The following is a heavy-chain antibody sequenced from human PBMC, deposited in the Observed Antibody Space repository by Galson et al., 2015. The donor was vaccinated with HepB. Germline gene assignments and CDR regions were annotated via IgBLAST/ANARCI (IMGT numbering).Heavy chain of an antibody. D-gene: IGHD3-9*01. Sequence: SLRLSCAASGFTFSAYNMHWVRQAPVTGLEWLSIISPDDSRTFYADSVRGQFTISRDNSKNTLFLQVDGLRPEDTAMYYCARDFEWNFDLWGQGTLVTVSS. CDR3: ARDFEWNFDL. CDR1: GFTFSAYN. J-gene: IGHJ4*02. V-gene: IGHV3-30-3*01. CDR2: ISPDDSRT.